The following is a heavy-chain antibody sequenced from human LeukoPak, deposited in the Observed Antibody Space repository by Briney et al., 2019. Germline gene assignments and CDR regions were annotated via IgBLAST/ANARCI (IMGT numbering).Heavy chain of an antibody. CDR1: GYTFTTYG. Sequence: ASVKVSCKASGYTFTTYGFSWVRQAPGQGPEWMGWISAYNGHTNYAQKLQGRVTLTTDTSTSTAYMELRSLRSDDTAMYYCARGDDILTGYFKGLDSWGQGTLVTVSS. CDR2: ISAYNGHT. J-gene: IGHJ4*02. CDR3: ARGDDILTGYFKGLDS. V-gene: IGHV1-18*01. D-gene: IGHD3-9*01.